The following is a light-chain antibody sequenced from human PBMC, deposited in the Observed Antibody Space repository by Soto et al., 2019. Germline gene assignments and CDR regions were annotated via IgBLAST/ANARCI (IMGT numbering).Light chain of an antibody. Sequence: EIVVTQSPGTLSLSPGERATLSCRASQSVSSSYLAWYQQKPGQAPRLLIYGASSRATGIPDRFSGSGSETDFTLIISRLEPEDFAVYYCQQYGSSPLTFGGGTKVAIK. V-gene: IGKV3-20*01. CDR1: QSVSSSY. CDR2: GAS. J-gene: IGKJ4*01. CDR3: QQYGSSPLT.